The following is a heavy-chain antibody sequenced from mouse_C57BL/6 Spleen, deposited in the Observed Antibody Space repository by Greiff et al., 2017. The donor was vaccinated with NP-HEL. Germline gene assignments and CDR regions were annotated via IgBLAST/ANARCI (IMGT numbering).Heavy chain of an antibody. CDR1: GFTFSDYY. D-gene: IGHD2-4*01. CDR2: INYDGSST. V-gene: IGHV5-16*01. CDR3: ARSLYDYDGDYYAMDY. J-gene: IGHJ4*01. Sequence: EVQRVESEGGLVQPGSSMKLSCTASGFTFSDYYMAWVRQVPEKGLEWVANINYDGSSTYYLDSLKSRFIISRDNAKNILYLQMSSLKSEDTATYYCARSLYDYDGDYYAMDYWGQGTSVTVSS.